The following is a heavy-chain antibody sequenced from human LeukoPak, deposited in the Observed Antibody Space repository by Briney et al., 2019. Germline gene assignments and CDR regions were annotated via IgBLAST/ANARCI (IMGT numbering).Heavy chain of an antibody. J-gene: IGHJ4*02. CDR1: GFTFDDYA. CDR2: ISWNSGSI. CDR3: ARGTEGGTGLSFDY. V-gene: IGHV3-9*01. Sequence: PGGSLRLSCAASGFTFDDYAMHWVRQAPGKGLEWVSGISWNSGSIGYADSVKGRFTISRDNAKNSLYLQMNSLRAEDTAVYYCARGTEGGTGLSFDYWGQGTLVTVSS. D-gene: IGHD1-1*01.